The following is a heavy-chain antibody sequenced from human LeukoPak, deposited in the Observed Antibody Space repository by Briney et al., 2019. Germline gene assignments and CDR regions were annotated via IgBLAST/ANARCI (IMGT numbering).Heavy chain of an antibody. Sequence: SENLSLNCTVSGASISSRSSFWAWIRQPPGKGLERIGSFIYGGNTYYTPSLKSRVTITVDTSKNQFSLKLNSVTVADTAVYFCARDRRDGYNYDLDYWGQGTLVTVSP. D-gene: IGHD5-24*01. CDR1: GASISSRSSF. CDR2: FIYGGNT. V-gene: IGHV4-39*07. J-gene: IGHJ4*02. CDR3: ARDRRDGYNYDLDY.